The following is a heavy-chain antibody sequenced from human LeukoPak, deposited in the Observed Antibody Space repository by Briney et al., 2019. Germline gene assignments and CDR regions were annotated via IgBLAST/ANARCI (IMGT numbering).Heavy chain of an antibody. Sequence: PSETLSLTCAVYGGSFSGYYWSWIRQPPGKGLEWIGEINHSGSTNYNPSLKSRVTISVDTSKNQFSLKLSSVTAADTAVYYCARARIAVAGVLDYWGQGTLVTVSS. CDR3: ARARIAVAGVLDY. D-gene: IGHD6-19*01. CDR2: INHSGST. CDR1: GGSFSGYY. V-gene: IGHV4-34*01. J-gene: IGHJ4*02.